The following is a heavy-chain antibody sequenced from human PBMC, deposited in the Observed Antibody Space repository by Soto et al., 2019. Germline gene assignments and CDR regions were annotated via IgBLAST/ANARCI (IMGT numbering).Heavy chain of an antibody. CDR1: GYIFIHCF. CDR3: ARSMGETTSLFDY. J-gene: IGHJ4*02. Sequence: QVQLVQSGAEVKQPGASVRLSCKASGYIFIHCFMHWVRQAPGQGLEWMGGINPSSGSTTYAQKSQGRVTVTRDTSTSTVYMELSGLGSEYKDMYYCARSMGETTSLFDYWGQGSLVTVSA. D-gene: IGHD1-26*01. V-gene: IGHV1-46*01. CDR2: INPSSGST.